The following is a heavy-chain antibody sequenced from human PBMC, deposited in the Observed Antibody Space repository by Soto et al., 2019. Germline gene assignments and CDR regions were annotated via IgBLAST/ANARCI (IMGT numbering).Heavy chain of an antibody. V-gene: IGHV3-21*01. Sequence: PGGSLRLSCAASGFPFTTYNMNWVRQTPGKGLEWVPSITGSSSDIYYADSVKGRFTISRDNAKNSLYLHMNSLRAEDTAVYYCARPYSGSYSFDYWGQGTLVTVSS. CDR2: ITGSSSDI. CDR1: GFPFTTYN. CDR3: ARPYSGSYSFDY. D-gene: IGHD1-26*01. J-gene: IGHJ4*02.